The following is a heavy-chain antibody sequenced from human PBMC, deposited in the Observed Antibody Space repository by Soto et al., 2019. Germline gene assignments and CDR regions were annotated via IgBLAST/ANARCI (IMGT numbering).Heavy chain of an antibody. D-gene: IGHD2-8*01. J-gene: IGHJ6*02. Sequence: SETLSLTCTVSGGSISSYYWSWIRQPPGKGLEWIGYIYYSGSTNYNPSLKSRVTISVDTSKNQFSLKLSSVTAADTAVYYCARDIMGTNYYYYGMDVWGQGTTVTVTS. V-gene: IGHV4-59*01. CDR3: ARDIMGTNYYYYGMDV. CDR1: GGSISSYY. CDR2: IYYSGST.